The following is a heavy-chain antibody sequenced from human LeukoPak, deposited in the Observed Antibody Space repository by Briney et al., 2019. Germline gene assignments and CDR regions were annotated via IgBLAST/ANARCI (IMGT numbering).Heavy chain of an antibody. V-gene: IGHV3-30*18. D-gene: IGHD3-22*01. Sequence: LTGGSLRLSCAASGFIFSSYGMHWVRQAPGKGLEWVAVISYDGRNKYYADSVKGRFTISRDNSKNTLYLQMNSLRAEDTAVYYCAKVTSNGVTMIVVVPIGDDAFDIWGQGTMVTVSS. J-gene: IGHJ3*02. CDR2: ISYDGRNK. CDR3: AKVTSNGVTMIVVVPIGDDAFDI. CDR1: GFIFSSYG.